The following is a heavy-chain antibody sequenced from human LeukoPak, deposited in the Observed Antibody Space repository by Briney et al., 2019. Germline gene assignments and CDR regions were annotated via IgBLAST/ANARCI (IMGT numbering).Heavy chain of an antibody. D-gene: IGHD3-16*02. CDR3: ARAYDYVWGSYRPHRSYYFDY. CDR1: GGTFSSYA. Sequence: GASVKVSCKASGGTFSSYAISWVRQAPGQGLEWMGRIIPILGMANYAQKFQGRVTITADKSTSTAYMELSSLRSEDTAVYYCARAYDYVWGSYRPHRSYYFDYWGQGTLVTVSS. J-gene: IGHJ4*02. V-gene: IGHV1-69*04. CDR2: IIPILGMA.